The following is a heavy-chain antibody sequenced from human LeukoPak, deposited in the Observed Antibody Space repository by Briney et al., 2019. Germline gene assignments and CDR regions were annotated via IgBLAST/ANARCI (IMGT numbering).Heavy chain of an antibody. CDR1: GGSFSGYY. CDR2: INHSGST. D-gene: IGHD2-21*02. Sequence: SETLSLICAVYGGSFSGYYWSWIRQPPGKGLEWIGEINHSGSTNYNPSLKSRVTISVDTSKNQFSLKLSSVTAADTAVYYCSLNTYCGGDCYSDYWGQGTLVTVSS. CDR3: SLNTYCGGDCYSDY. V-gene: IGHV4-34*01. J-gene: IGHJ4*02.